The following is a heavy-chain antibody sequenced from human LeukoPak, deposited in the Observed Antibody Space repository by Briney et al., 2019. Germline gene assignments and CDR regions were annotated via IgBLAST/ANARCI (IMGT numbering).Heavy chain of an antibody. J-gene: IGHJ6*03. D-gene: IGHD6-6*01. CDR2: ISSSSSYI. CDR1: GFTFSSYS. Sequence: GGSLRLSCAASGFTFSSYSMNCVRQAPGKGLEWVSSISSSSSYIYYADSVKGRFTISRDNAKNSLYLQMNSLRAEDTAVYYCARDRSSSYMDVWGKGTTVTVSS. CDR3: ARDRSSSYMDV. V-gene: IGHV3-21*01.